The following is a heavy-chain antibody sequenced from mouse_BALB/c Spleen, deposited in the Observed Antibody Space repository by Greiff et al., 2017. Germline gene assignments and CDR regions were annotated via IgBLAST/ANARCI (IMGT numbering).Heavy chain of an antibody. CDR2: ISYSGST. CDR1: GYSITSDYA. V-gene: IGHV3-2*02. J-gene: IGHJ1*01. CDR3: ARRSTMITTDWYFDV. Sequence: VQLQQSGPGLVKPSQSLSLTCTVTGYSITSDYAWNWIRQFPGNKLEWMGYISYSGSTSYNPSLKSRISITRDTSKNQFFLQLNSVTTEDTATYYCARRSTMITTDWYFDVWGAGTTVTVSS. D-gene: IGHD2-4*01.